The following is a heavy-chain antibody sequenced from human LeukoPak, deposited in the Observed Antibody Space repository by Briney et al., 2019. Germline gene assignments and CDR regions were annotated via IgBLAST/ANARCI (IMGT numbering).Heavy chain of an antibody. CDR1: GFTFSSYA. J-gene: IGHJ4*02. CDR3: ASPLSVEMATIGGY. Sequence: PGGSLRLSCAASGFTFSSYAMHWVRQAPGKGLEWVAVISYDGSNKYYADSVKGRFTISRDNSKNTLYLQMNSLRAEDTAVYYCASPLSVEMATIGGYWGQGTLVTVSS. CDR2: ISYDGSNK. D-gene: IGHD5-24*01. V-gene: IGHV3-30-3*01.